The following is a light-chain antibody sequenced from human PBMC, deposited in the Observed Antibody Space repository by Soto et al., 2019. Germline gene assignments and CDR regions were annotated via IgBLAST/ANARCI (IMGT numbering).Light chain of an antibody. CDR1: QSVGRY. CDR2: VTS. V-gene: IGKV1-39*01. CDR3: QQSFTTLPLT. J-gene: IGKJ4*01. Sequence: DIQMTQSPSSLSASIGDRVSITCRASQSVGRYLNWYQQKPGKAPKLLIYVTSRLENGVPPRFSGSGSGTDFTLTISSLQPEDFATYFCQQSFTTLPLTFGGGTKVDIK.